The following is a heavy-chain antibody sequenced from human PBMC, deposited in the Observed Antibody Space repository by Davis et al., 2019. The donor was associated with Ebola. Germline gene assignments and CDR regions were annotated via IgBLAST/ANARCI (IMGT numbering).Heavy chain of an antibody. J-gene: IGHJ5*02. Sequence: GESLKISCKGSGYSFTSYWIGWVRQMPGKGLEWMGIIYPGDSDTRYSPSFEGQVTISVDKSISTAYLQWRSLKASDTAIYYCVRHPSGKMPNWFAPWGQGTLVTVSS. V-gene: IGHV5-51*01. D-gene: IGHD2-2*01. CDR1: GYSFTSYW. CDR2: IYPGDSDT. CDR3: VRHPSGKMPNWFAP.